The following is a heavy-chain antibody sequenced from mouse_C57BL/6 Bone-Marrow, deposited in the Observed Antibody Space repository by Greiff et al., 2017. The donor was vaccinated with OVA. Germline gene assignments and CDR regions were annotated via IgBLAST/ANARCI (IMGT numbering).Heavy chain of an antibody. Sequence: VQLQQPGAELVMPGASVKLSCKASGYTFTSYWMHWVKQRPGQGLEWIGEIDPSDSYTNYNQKFKGKSTLTVDKSSSTAYMQLSSLTSEDSAVYYCARGAYYSNPWYFDVWGTGTTVTVSS. D-gene: IGHD2-5*01. V-gene: IGHV1-69*01. CDR3: ARGAYYSNPWYFDV. CDR1: GYTFTSYW. J-gene: IGHJ1*03. CDR2: IDPSDSYT.